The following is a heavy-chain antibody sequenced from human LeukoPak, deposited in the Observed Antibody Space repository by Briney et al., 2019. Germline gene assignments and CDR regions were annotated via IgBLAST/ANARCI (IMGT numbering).Heavy chain of an antibody. CDR1: GGSISSNNW. D-gene: IGHD1-1*01. CDR2: IYHSGSP. J-gene: IGHJ4*02. Sequence: SETLSHTCAVSGGSISSNNWWGWVRQPPGKGLEWIGEIYHSGSPNYNPSLKSRVTISVDKSRNHFSLNLSSVTAADTAVYYCARVNINNWHSCDYWGQGTLVTVSS. V-gene: IGHV4-4*02. CDR3: ARVNINNWHSCDY.